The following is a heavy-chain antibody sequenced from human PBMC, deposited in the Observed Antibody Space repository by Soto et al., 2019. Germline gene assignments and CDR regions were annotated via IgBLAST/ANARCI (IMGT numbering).Heavy chain of an antibody. D-gene: IGHD1-26*01. V-gene: IGHV3-43*01. Sequence: GGSLRLSCAASGFTFDDYTMHWVRQAPGKGLEWVSLISWDGGSTYYADSVKGRFTISRDNSKNSLYLQMNSLRTEDTALYYCAKAGWRTLVGALDYWGQGTLVTVSS. CDR2: ISWDGGST. CDR1: GFTFDDYT. CDR3: AKAGWRTLVGALDY. J-gene: IGHJ4*02.